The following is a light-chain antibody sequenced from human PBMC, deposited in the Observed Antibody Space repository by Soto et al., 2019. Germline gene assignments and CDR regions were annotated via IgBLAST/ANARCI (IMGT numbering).Light chain of an antibody. CDR1: QSVSSY. Sequence: EIVLTQSPATLSLSPGERDTLSCRASQSVSSYLAWYQQKPGQAPRLLIYDASNRATGIPARFSGSGSGTDFTLTICSRELEDFAVYYCQQRSNWPPWTFGQGTKVEIK. J-gene: IGKJ1*01. CDR3: QQRSNWPPWT. CDR2: DAS. V-gene: IGKV3-11*01.